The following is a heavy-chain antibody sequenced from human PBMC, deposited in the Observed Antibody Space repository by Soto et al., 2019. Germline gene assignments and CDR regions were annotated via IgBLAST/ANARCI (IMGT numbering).Heavy chain of an antibody. D-gene: IGHD2-15*01. J-gene: IGHJ3*02. V-gene: IGHV4-34*01. CDR1: GGSFGGYY. Sequence: SETLSLTCAVYGGSFGGYYWSWIRQPPGKGLEWIGEINHSGSTNYNPSLKSRVTISVDTSKNQFSLKLSSVTAADTAVYYCARGVVAGRAFDIWGQGTMVTVSS. CDR2: INHSGST. CDR3: ARGVVAGRAFDI.